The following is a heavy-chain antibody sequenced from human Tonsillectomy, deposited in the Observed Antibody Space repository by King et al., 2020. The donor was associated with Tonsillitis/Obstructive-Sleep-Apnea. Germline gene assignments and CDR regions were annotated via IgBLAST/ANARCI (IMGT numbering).Heavy chain of an antibody. CDR2: IYSGGST. J-gene: IGHJ6*02. CDR3: ARGEGDYYYYYGMDV. V-gene: IGHV3-53*01. Sequence: DVQLVESGGGLIQPGGSLRLSCAASGFTVSSNYMSWVRQAPGKGLEWVSVIYSGGSTYYADSVKGRFTISRDNSKNTLYLQMNSVRAEDTAVYYCARGEGDYYYYYGMDVWGQGTTVTVSS. D-gene: IGHD1-26*01. CDR1: GFTVSSNY.